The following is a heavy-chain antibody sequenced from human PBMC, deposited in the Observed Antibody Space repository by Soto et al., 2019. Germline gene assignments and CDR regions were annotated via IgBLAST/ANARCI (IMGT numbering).Heavy chain of an antibody. Sequence: SETLSLTCTVSGGSISSGGYYWSWIRQHPGKGLEWIGYIYYSGSTYYNPSLKSRVTISVDTSKNQFSLKLSSVTAADTAIYYCARHLPNYYYYYMDVWGKGTTVTVSS. J-gene: IGHJ6*03. CDR2: IYYSGST. CDR1: GGSISSGGYY. V-gene: IGHV4-31*03. D-gene: IGHD2-8*01. CDR3: ARHLPNYYYYYMDV.